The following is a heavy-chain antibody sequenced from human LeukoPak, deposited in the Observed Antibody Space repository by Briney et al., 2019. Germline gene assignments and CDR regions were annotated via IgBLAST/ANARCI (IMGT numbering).Heavy chain of an antibody. CDR2: IYYSGST. V-gene: IGHV4-59*12. CDR3: ARSGGLWLLTYYFDY. CDR1: GGSISSYY. J-gene: IGHJ4*02. Sequence: PSETLSLTCTVSGGSISSYYWSWLRQPPGKGLEWIGYIYYSGSTNYNPSLKSRVTISVDTSKNQFSLKLSSVTAADTAVYFCARSGGLWLLTYYFDYWGQGTLVTVSS. D-gene: IGHD3-22*01.